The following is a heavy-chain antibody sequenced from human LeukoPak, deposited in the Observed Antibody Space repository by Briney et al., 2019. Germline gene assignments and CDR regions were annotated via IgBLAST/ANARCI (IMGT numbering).Heavy chain of an antibody. Sequence: ASVKVSCKASVYTFTSYDINWVRQATGQGLEWMGWMNPKSGNTGYAQKFQGRVTMTRNTSISTAYMELSRLRSEDTAVYYCARGWSQWLVLYYYYRDVWGKGNTVTISS. J-gene: IGHJ6*03. CDR1: VYTFTSYD. D-gene: IGHD6-19*01. V-gene: IGHV1-8*01. CDR3: ARGWSQWLVLYYYYRDV. CDR2: MNPKSGNT.